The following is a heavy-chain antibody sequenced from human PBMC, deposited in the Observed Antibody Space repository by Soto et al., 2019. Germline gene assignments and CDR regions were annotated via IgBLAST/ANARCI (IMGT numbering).Heavy chain of an antibody. CDR2: IYPSGST. CDR1: GGSISSSYW. J-gene: IGHJ4*02. Sequence: QVQLQESGPGLVKPSGTLSLTCAVSGGSISSSYWWSWVRQSPEKGLEWIGEIYPSGSTNYNPSLKRRVTISLDKSKTQFSLNRSSVTAADTAVYYCARGGDYRFDYWGQGTLVTVSS. V-gene: IGHV4-4*02. CDR3: ARGGDYRFDY. D-gene: IGHD4-17*01.